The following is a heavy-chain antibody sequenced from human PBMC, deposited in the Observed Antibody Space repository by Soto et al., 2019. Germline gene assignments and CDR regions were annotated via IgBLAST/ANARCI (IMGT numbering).Heavy chain of an antibody. J-gene: IGHJ4*02. Sequence: SFPTLVNPEETLTLTCAVSEFSLIYKRICVSCILQPPGKALEWLAHIFWNDEKSYSTSLKSRPTISKDTSKGQVVLTMTNIDPVDTATYFCAHVRQWDGAQSYEYWGRGTLVTVSS. CDR1: EFSLIYKRIC. V-gene: IGHV2-26*01. D-gene: IGHD1-26*01. CDR2: IFWNDEK. CDR3: AHVRQWDGAQSYEY.